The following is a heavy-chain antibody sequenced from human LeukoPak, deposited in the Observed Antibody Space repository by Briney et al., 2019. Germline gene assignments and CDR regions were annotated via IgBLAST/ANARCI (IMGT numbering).Heavy chain of an antibody. V-gene: IGHV3-11*06. Sequence: AGGSLRLSCAASGFTFSDYYMSWIRQAPGKGLEWVSYISSSSSYTNYADSVKGRFTISRDNAKNSLYLQMNSLRAEDTAVYYCAREGGSLELGYWGQGTLVTVSS. CDR3: AREGGSLELGY. CDR1: GFTFSDYY. D-gene: IGHD1-7*01. CDR2: ISSSSSYT. J-gene: IGHJ4*02.